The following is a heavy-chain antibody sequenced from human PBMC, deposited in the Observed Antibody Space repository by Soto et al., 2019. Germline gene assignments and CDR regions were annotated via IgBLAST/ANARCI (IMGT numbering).Heavy chain of an antibody. Sequence: GGSLRLSCAASGFTFSSYSMNWVRQAPGKGLEWVSSISSSSSYIYYADSVKGRFTISRDNAKNSLYLQMNSLRAEDTAVYYCARDLYGDYEYNWFDPWGQGTLVTVSS. CDR3: ARDLYGDYEYNWFDP. CDR2: ISSSSSYI. CDR1: GFTFSSYS. J-gene: IGHJ5*02. V-gene: IGHV3-21*01. D-gene: IGHD4-17*01.